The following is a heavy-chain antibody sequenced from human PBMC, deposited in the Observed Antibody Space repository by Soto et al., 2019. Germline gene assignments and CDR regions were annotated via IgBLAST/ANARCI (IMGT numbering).Heavy chain of an antibody. Sequence: EVQLLESGGDLLQPGGSLRLSCAASGFTFTSSAMSWVRQAPGKGLEWVSFIGPTGRSTYYADSVRGRFTISRDNSKNTLYLQMNSLRVEDTAVYYCAKVRPSIDSWGQGTLVTVSS. CDR2: IGPTGRST. J-gene: IGHJ4*02. CDR1: GFTFTSSA. CDR3: AKVRPSIDS. D-gene: IGHD6-25*01. V-gene: IGHV3-23*01.